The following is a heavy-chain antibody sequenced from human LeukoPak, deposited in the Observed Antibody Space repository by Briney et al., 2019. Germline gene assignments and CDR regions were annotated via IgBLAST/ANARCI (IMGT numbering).Heavy chain of an antibody. CDR3: ARDHRASTSCYSCSRWFDP. CDR2: ISTYNGNT. J-gene: IGHJ5*02. V-gene: IGHV1-18*01. Sequence: PLASVKVSCKASGYTFTSYGISWVRQAPGQGLEWMGWISTYNGNTNYAQKLQGRVTMTTDTSTSTAYMELRSLRSDDTAVYYCARDHRASTSCYSCSRWFDPWGQGTLVTVSS. CDR1: GYTFTSYG. D-gene: IGHD2-2*01.